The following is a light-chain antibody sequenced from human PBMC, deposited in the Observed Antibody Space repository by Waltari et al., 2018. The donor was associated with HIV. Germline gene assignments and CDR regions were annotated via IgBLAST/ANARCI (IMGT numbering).Light chain of an antibody. CDR2: DIS. CDR1: TSNLGGYNL. J-gene: IGLJ1*01. Sequence: QSALTQPASVSGSPGQSITISCTGTTSNLGGYNLVSWYQQHPGKAPKLLIYDISFRPSGVSNRFFGSKSATTASLTISGLQAEDEAYYYCSSYTTSSPFVFGTGTTVTVL. CDR3: SSYTTSSPFV. V-gene: IGLV2-14*03.